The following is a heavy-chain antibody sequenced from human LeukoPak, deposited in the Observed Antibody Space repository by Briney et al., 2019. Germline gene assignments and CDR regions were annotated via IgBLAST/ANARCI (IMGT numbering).Heavy chain of an antibody. D-gene: IGHD4-17*01. J-gene: IGHJ4*02. Sequence: GGSLRLSCAASGFTFSSYSMTWVRQAPGKGLEWVSSISSSSSYIYYADSVKGRFTISRDNAKNSLYLRMNSLRAEDTAVYYCARDDLGSYGDYLYWGQGTLVTVSS. CDR3: ARDDLGSYGDYLY. CDR2: ISSSSSYI. V-gene: IGHV3-21*01. CDR1: GFTFSSYS.